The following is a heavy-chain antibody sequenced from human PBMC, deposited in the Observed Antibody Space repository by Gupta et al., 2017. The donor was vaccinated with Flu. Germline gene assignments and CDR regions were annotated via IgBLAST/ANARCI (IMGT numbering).Heavy chain of an antibody. CDR1: GGPFSRYA. Sequence: QMQLVQSGAEVKKPGSSVKVSCMASGGPFSRYALCWVRQAPGQGREWMGGIIPIFGTANYAQKFQGRVTITADKSTSTAYRELSSLRSEDTAVYYCARIGRSAYDILTGAENWFDPWGQGTLVTVSS. CDR2: IIPIFGTA. CDR3: ARIGRSAYDILTGAENWFDP. V-gene: IGHV1-69*06. D-gene: IGHD3-9*01. J-gene: IGHJ5*02.